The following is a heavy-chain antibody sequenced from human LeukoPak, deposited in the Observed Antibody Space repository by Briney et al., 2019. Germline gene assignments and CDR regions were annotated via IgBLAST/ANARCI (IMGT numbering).Heavy chain of an antibody. CDR1: GFTFSSYS. CDR2: ISSSSSYI. D-gene: IGHD6-19*01. Sequence: PGGSLRLSCAASGFTFSSYSMNWVRQAPGKGLEWVSSISSSSSYIYYADSVKGRFTISRDNAKNSLYLQMNSLRAEDTAVYYCARGIAVAGGGDYWGQGTLVTVSS. J-gene: IGHJ4*02. CDR3: ARGIAVAGGGDY. V-gene: IGHV3-21*01.